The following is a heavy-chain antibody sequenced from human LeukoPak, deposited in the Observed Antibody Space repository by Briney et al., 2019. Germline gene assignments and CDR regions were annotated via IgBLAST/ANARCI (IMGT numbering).Heavy chain of an antibody. V-gene: IGHV3-23*01. CDR3: AKDLTDSSGYYSLDY. D-gene: IGHD3-22*01. CDR1: GFTFSTYA. Sequence: PGGSLRLSCAASGFTFSTYAMSWVRQAPGKGLEWVSAISGSGGSTYYADSVKGRFTISRDNSKNTLYLQMNSLRAEDTAVYYCAKDLTDSSGYYSLDYWGQGTLVTGSS. J-gene: IGHJ4*02. CDR2: ISGSGGST.